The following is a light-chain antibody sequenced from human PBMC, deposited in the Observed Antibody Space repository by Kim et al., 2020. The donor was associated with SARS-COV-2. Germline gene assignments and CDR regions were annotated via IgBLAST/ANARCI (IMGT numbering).Light chain of an antibody. V-gene: IGLV1-40*01. CDR2: VNH. CDR1: SSNIGPGYD. J-gene: IGLJ3*02. Sequence: QSVLTQPPSVSGAPGQRVTISCTGNSSNIGPGYDVHWYQQLPGTAPKLLISVNHNRPSGVPDRFSASKSGTSASLAITGLQAEDEVDYYCQSYDTSLIASVFGGGTQLTVL. CDR3: QSYDTSLIASV.